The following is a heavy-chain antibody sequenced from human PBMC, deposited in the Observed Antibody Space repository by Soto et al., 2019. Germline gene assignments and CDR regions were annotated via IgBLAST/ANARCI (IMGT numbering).Heavy chain of an antibody. V-gene: IGHV4-59*01. J-gene: IGHJ4*02. D-gene: IGHD3-3*01. Sequence: PSETLSLTCTVSGGSISSYYWSWIRQPPGKGLEWIGYIYYSGSTNYNPSLKSRVTISVDTSKNQFSLKLSSVTAADTAAYYCARSYDFWSGYYCYWGQGTLVTVSS. CDR3: ARSYDFWSGYYCY. CDR2: IYYSGST. CDR1: GGSISSYY.